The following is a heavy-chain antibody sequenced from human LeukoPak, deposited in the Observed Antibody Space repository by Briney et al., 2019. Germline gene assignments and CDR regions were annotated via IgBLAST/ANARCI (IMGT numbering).Heavy chain of an antibody. CDR1: GYTLTELS. Sequence: ASVKVSCKVSGYTLTELSMHWVRQAPGKGLEWMGGFDPEDGETIYAQKFQGRVTMTEDTSTDTAYMELSSLRSEDTAVYYCAKPISGGLAVTADWFDPWGQGTLVVVSS. D-gene: IGHD6-19*01. CDR3: AKPISGGLAVTADWFDP. J-gene: IGHJ5*01. V-gene: IGHV1-24*01. CDR2: FDPEDGET.